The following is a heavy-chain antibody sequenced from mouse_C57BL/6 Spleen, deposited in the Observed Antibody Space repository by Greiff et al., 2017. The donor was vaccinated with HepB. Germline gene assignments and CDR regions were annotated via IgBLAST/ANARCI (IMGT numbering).Heavy chain of an antibody. Sequence: VQLKQSGPELVKPGASVKIPCKASGYTFTDYNMDWVKQSHGKSLEWIGDINPNNGGTIYNQKFKGKATLTVDKSSSTAYMELRSLTSEDTAVYYCARYPYYYGSSYRYFDVWGTGTTVTVSS. D-gene: IGHD1-1*01. V-gene: IGHV1-18*01. CDR2: INPNNGGT. CDR1: GYTFTDYN. J-gene: IGHJ1*03. CDR3: ARYPYYYGSSYRYFDV.